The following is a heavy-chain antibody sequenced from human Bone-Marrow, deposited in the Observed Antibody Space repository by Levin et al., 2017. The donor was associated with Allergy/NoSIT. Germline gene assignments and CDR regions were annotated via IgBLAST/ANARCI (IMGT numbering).Heavy chain of an antibody. V-gene: IGHV3-53*01. CDR1: GFTVNSNY. Sequence: GGSLRLSCAASGFTVNSNYMNWVRQAPGKGLEWVSIIYSGGSTYYTDSVKGRFTISRDNSKNTLYLQMNSLSAEDTAVYYCARGWLADPWGQGTLVTVSS. CDR2: IYSGGST. CDR3: ARGWLADP. J-gene: IGHJ5*02. D-gene: IGHD6-19*01.